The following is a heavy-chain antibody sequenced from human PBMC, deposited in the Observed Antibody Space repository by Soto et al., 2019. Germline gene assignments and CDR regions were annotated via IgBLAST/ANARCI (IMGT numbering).Heavy chain of an antibody. J-gene: IGHJ4*02. CDR2: IYYSGST. V-gene: IGHV4-39*01. Sequence: SETLSLTCTVSGGSISSSSYYWGWIRQPPGKGLEWIGSIYYSGSTYYNPSLKSGVTISVDTSKNQFSLKLSSVTAADTAVYYCAREGILYYDFWSHRNRNPSITDYWGQGTLVTVSS. CDR1: GGSISSSSYY. D-gene: IGHD3-3*01. CDR3: AREGILYYDFWSHRNRNPSITDY.